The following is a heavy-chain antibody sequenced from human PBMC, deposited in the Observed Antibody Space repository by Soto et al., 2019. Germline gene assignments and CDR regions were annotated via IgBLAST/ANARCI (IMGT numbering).Heavy chain of an antibody. J-gene: IGHJ4*02. D-gene: IGHD5-12*01. Sequence: SETLSLTCTVSGGSISNYYWSWIRQPAGKGLEWIGRIFSSGSTSFNPSLESRVAMSVDTSKNHFSLNLSSVTAADMAVYYCAREGSYSAYNFAHGIQLWSFDFWGQGARVTVSS. CDR2: IFSSGST. CDR3: AREGSYSAYNFAHGIQLWSFDF. CDR1: GGSISNYY. V-gene: IGHV4-4*07.